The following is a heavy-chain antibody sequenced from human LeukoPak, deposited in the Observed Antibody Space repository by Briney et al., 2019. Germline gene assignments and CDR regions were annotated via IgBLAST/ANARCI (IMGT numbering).Heavy chain of an antibody. CDR1: GGTFSSYA. Sequence: ASVKVSCKASGGTFSSYAISWVRQAPGQGLEWMGMVSSSGANTKYAQKFRGRVTMTSDTSTSTVYMELSSLISDDTAVYYCARDQRYATDYWGQGTLVTVYS. CDR3: ARDQRYATDY. J-gene: IGHJ4*02. V-gene: IGHV1-46*03. D-gene: IGHD2-2*01. CDR2: VSSSGANT.